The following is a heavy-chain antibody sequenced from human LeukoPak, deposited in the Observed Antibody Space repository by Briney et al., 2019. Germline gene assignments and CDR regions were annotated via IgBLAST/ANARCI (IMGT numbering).Heavy chain of an antibody. Sequence: PGGSLRLSCAASGFTFSSYSMNWVRQAPGKGLEWVSSISSSSSYIYYADSVKGRFTISRDNAKNSLYLQMNSLRAEDTAVYYCAKFKYSSGWLVSRFDYWGQGTLVTVSS. CDR1: GFTFSSYS. CDR3: AKFKYSSGWLVSRFDY. D-gene: IGHD6-19*01. CDR2: ISSSSSYI. J-gene: IGHJ4*02. V-gene: IGHV3-21*01.